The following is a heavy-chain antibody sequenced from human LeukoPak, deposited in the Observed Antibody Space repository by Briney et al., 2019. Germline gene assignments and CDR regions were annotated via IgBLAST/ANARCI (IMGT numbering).Heavy chain of an antibody. D-gene: IGHD7-27*01. CDR1: GFTFSNAW. J-gene: IGHJ4*02. CDR2: IKSKTDGGTT. CDR3: TTGNWGSFSY. Sequence: GGSLRLSCAASGFTFSNAWMNWVRQAPGKGLEWVGRIKSKTDGGTTDYVAPGKGRFTISRDDSKNTLYLQVNSLNTEDTAVYYCTTGNWGSFSYWGQGTLVTVSS. V-gene: IGHV3-15*01.